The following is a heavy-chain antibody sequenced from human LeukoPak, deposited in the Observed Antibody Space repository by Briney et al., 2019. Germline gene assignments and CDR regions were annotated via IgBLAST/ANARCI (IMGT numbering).Heavy chain of an antibody. J-gene: IGHJ4*02. CDR1: GFTFSSYS. Sequence: GGSLRLSCAASGFTFSSYSMNWVRQAPGKGLEWVSGISWNSGSIGYADSVKGRFTISRDNAKNSLYLQMNSLRAEDMALYYCASSIGWGQGTLVTVSS. CDR2: ISWNSGSI. D-gene: IGHD6-6*01. CDR3: ASSIG. V-gene: IGHV3-9*03.